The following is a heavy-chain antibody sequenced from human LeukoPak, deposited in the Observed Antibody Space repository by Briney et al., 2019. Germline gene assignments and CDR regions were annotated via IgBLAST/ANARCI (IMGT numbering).Heavy chain of an antibody. Sequence: PGGSLRLSCAVSGFTVSSNYMSGVRQAPGKGGEWVSVIYSGGRTYYADSVKGRFTISSDNSKNTLYLQISSLRAEDTAVYYCARDRRDVERYYYYGMDVWGQGTTVTVSS. V-gene: IGHV3-66*02. CDR1: GFTVSSNY. CDR2: IYSGGRT. D-gene: IGHD5-24*01. J-gene: IGHJ6*02. CDR3: ARDRRDVERYYYYGMDV.